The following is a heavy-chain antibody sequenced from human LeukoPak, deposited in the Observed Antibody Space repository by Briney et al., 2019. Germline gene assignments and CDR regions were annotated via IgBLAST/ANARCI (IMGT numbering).Heavy chain of an antibody. Sequence: GGSLRLSCAASGFTFSSYAMHWVRQAPGKGLEWVAVISYDGSNKYYADSVKGRFTISRDNSKNTLYLQMSSLRAEDTAVYYCARDKAETYGMDVWGQGTTVTVSS. CDR3: ARDKAETYGMDV. D-gene: IGHD5-24*01. V-gene: IGHV3-30-3*01. J-gene: IGHJ6*02. CDR1: GFTFSSYA. CDR2: ISYDGSNK.